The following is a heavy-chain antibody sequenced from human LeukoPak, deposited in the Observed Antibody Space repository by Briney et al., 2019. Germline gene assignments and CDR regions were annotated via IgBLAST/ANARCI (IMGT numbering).Heavy chain of an antibody. D-gene: IGHD6-19*01. J-gene: IGHJ6*02. CDR2: ISAYNGNT. V-gene: IGHV1-18*01. CDR3: ARRAVAGYYYYGMDV. CDR1: GYTFTNYG. Sequence: ASVKVSCKASGYTFTNYGISWVRQAPGQGLEWMGWISAYNGNTNYAQRLQGRVTMTTDTSTSTAYMELRSLRSDDTAVYYCARRAVAGYYYYGMDVWGQGTTVTVSS.